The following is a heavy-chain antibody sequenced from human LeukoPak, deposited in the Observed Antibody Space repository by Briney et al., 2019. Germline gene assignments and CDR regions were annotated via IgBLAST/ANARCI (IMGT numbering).Heavy chain of an antibody. CDR2: INPNSGGI. CDR1: GYTFTGYY. CDR3: ARDREQWLVDYFDY. D-gene: IGHD6-19*01. V-gene: IGHV1-2*02. J-gene: IGHJ4*02. Sequence: ASVKVSCKASGYTFTGYYMHWVRQAPGQGLEWMGWINPNSGGINYAQKFQGRVTMTRDTSISTAYMELSRLRSDDTAVYYCARDREQWLVDYFDYWGQGTLVTVSS.